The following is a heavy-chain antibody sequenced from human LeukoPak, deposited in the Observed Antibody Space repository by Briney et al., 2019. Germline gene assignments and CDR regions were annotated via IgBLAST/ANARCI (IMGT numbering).Heavy chain of an antibody. V-gene: IGHV3-23*01. J-gene: IGHJ4*02. CDR1: GFTFSSYG. CDR2: ISGSGGST. CDR3: ANNRGDTAMVLYFDY. Sequence: PGRSLRLSCAASGFTFSSYGMHWVRQAPGRGLEWVSAISGSGGSTYYADSVKGRFTISRDNSKNTLYLQMNSLRAEDTAVYYCANNRGDTAMVLYFDYWGQGTLVTVSS. D-gene: IGHD5-18*01.